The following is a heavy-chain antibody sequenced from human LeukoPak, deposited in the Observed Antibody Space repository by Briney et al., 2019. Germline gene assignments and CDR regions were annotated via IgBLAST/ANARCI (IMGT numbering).Heavy chain of an antibody. CDR3: ARGRIAAAGFYYYYYGMDV. CDR2: INPNSGGT. J-gene: IGHJ6*02. V-gene: IGHV1-2*02. Sequence: ASVKVSCKASGYTFTGYYMHWVRQAPGQGLEWMGWINPNSGGTSYAQKFQGRVTMTRDTSISTAYMELSRLRSDDTAVYYCARGRIAAAGFYYYYYGMDVWGQGTTVTVSS. D-gene: IGHD6-13*01. CDR1: GYTFTGYY.